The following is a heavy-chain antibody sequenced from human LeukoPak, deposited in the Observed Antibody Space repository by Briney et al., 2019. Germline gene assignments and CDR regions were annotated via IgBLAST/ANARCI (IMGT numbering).Heavy chain of an antibody. CDR1: GFTVSSNY. V-gene: IGHV3-66*01. CDR2: IYSGGST. J-gene: IGHJ4*02. CDR3: AREHGDPNFDY. D-gene: IGHD4-17*01. Sequence: GSLRLSCAASGFTVSSNYMSWVRQAPGKGLEWVSVIYSGGSTYYAGSVKGRFTISRDNSKNTLYLQMNSLRAEDTAVYYCAREHGDPNFDYWGQGTLVTVSS.